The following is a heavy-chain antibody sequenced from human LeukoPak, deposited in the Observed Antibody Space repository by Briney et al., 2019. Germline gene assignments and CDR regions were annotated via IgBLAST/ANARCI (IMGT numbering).Heavy chain of an antibody. J-gene: IGHJ4*02. CDR2: IYSDNT. Sequence: GGSLRLSCAASGFTFDDYAMHWVRQAPGKGLEWDSFIYSDNTHYSDSVKGRFTISRDNSKNTLYLQMNSLRAEDTAVYYCARRAGAYSHPYDYWGQGTLVTVSS. CDR3: ARRAGAYSHPYDY. CDR1: GFTFDDYA. D-gene: IGHD4/OR15-4a*01. V-gene: IGHV3-53*01.